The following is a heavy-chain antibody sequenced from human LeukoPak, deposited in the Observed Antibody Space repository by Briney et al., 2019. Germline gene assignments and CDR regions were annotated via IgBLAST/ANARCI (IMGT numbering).Heavy chain of an antibody. CDR2: IIPILGIA. D-gene: IGHD5-24*01. Sequence: GASVKVSCKASGGTFSSYTISWVRQAPGQELEWMGRIIPILGIANYAQKFQGRVTITADKSTSTAYMELSSLRSEDTAVYYCARDSNVEMATILPDYWGQGTLVTVSS. CDR1: GGTFSSYT. V-gene: IGHV1-69*04. CDR3: ARDSNVEMATILPDY. J-gene: IGHJ4*02.